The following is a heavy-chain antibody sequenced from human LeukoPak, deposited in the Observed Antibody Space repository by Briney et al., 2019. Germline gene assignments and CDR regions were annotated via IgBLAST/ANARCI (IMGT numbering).Heavy chain of an antibody. J-gene: IGHJ4*02. V-gene: IGHV3-23*01. Sequence: PGGPLRLSCAPSGFTFTTYPMSWVRQAPGKGLKWFSPISNTGDSTYHADSVKGRFTISRDNSKNTLFLQMNSLRAEDTAVYYCAKDNDPRAYSAYDSYDYWGQGTLVTVSS. CDR3: AKDNDPRAYSAYDSYDY. CDR1: GFTFTTYP. CDR2: ISNTGDST. D-gene: IGHD5-12*01.